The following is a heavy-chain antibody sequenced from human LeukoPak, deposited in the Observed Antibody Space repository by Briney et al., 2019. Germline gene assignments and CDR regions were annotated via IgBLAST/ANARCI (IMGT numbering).Heavy chain of an antibody. J-gene: IGHJ5*02. CDR3: ARGKYTNWFDP. D-gene: IGHD6-6*01. Sequence: SETLSLTCAVYGGSFSGYYWSWIRQPPGKGLEWIGEINHSGSTNNNPSLKSRVTISVDTSKNQFSLKLSSVTAADTAVYYCARGKYTNWFDPWGQGTLGTVSS. CDR1: GGSFSGYY. V-gene: IGHV4-34*01. CDR2: INHSGST.